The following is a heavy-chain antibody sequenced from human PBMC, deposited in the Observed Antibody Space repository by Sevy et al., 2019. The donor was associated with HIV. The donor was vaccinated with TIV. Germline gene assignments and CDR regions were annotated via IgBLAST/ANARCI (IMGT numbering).Heavy chain of an antibody. CDR3: ARADVDLYYYYYGMDV. CDR2: ISYDGSKR. V-gene: IGHV3-30*01. CDR1: GFTFSSYA. Sequence: GGSLRLSCAASGFTFSSYAMHWVRQAPGKGLEWVAVISYDGSKRFHANSVKGRFSISRDKSKNMVYLQMNGLRIEDTAVYYCARADVDLYYYYYGMDVWGQGTTVTVSS. J-gene: IGHJ6*02.